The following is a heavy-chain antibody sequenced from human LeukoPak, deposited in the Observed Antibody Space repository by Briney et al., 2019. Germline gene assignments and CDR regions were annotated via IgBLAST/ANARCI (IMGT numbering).Heavy chain of an antibody. D-gene: IGHD1-26*01. V-gene: IGHV3-23*01. CDR1: GFTFSIYS. CDR3: AKDGIYSSFDY. Sequence: GGSLRLSCVASGFTFSIYSMNWVRQAPGKGLEWVSGISGSGGSTYSVDSVKGRFTVSRDNSKNTLYLQMNSLRAEDTAVYYCAKDGIYSSFDYWGQGTLVTVSS. CDR2: ISGSGGST. J-gene: IGHJ4*02.